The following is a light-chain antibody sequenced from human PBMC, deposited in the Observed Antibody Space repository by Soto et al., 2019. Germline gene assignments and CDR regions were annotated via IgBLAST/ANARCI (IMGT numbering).Light chain of an antibody. CDR3: QQYGSSPYT. CDR1: QSVSSSY. Sequence: DIVLTQSPGTLSLSPGERATLSCRASQSVSSSYLAWYQQKPGQAPRLLIYGASSRATGIPERFSGSGSGTDFTLTISRLEPEDFAVYYCQQYGSSPYTFGQGTKLDIK. J-gene: IGKJ2*01. CDR2: GAS. V-gene: IGKV3-20*01.